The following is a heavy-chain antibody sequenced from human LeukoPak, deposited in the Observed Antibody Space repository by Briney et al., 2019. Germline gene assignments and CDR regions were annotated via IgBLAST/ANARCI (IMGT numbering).Heavy chain of an antibody. J-gene: IGHJ3*02. CDR3: ARGRFMDAFDI. V-gene: IGHV4-59*01. CDR2: IYYSGST. CDR1: GGSISSYY. Sequence: SETLSLTCTVSGGSISSYYWSWIRQPPGKGLEWIGYIYYSGSTKYKPSLKSRVTISVDTSKNQFSLKLSSVTAADTAVYYCARGRFMDAFDIWGQGTMVTVSS. D-gene: IGHD3-3*01.